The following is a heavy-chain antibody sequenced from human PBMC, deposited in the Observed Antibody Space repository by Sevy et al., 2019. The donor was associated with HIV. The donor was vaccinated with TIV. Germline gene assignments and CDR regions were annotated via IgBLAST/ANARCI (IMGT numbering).Heavy chain of an antibody. CDR2: IKQDGSEK. J-gene: IGHJ4*02. Sequence: GGSLRLSCAASGFTFSSYWMSWVRQAPGKGLEWVANIKQDGSEKYYVDSVKGRFTISRDNAKNSLYLQMNSLRAEYTAVYYCARESCSSTSCYIGWPYYFDYWGQGTLVTVSS. D-gene: IGHD2-2*02. CDR3: ARESCSSTSCYIGWPYYFDY. V-gene: IGHV3-7*01. CDR1: GFTFSSYW.